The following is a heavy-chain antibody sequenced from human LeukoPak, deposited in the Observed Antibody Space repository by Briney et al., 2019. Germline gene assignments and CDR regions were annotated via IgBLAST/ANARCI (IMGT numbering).Heavy chain of an antibody. CDR3: ARGTIHHYYMDV. CDR2: INWNGGST. V-gene: IGHV3-20*04. CDR1: GFTFDDYG. Sequence: GGSLRLSCAASGFTFDDYGMSWVRQAPGKGLEWVSGINWNGGSTGYADSVKGRFTISRDNAKNSLYLQMSSLRAEDTALYYCARGTIHHYYMDVWGKGTTVTVSS. D-gene: IGHD1-1*01. J-gene: IGHJ6*03.